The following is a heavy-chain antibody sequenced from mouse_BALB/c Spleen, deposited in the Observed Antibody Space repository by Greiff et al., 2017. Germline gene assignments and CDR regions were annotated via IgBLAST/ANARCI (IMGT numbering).Heavy chain of an antibody. V-gene: IGHV1-14*01. CDR3: ARWIGYGSSYYAMDY. CDR1: GYTFTSYV. Sequence: VQLQQSGPELVKPGASVKMSCKASGYTFTSYVMHWVKQKPGQGLEWIGYINPYNDGTKYNEKFKGKATLTSDKSSSTAYMELSSLTSEDSAVYYCARWIGYGSSYYAMDYWGQGTSVTVSS. J-gene: IGHJ4*01. D-gene: IGHD1-1*01. CDR2: INPYNDGT.